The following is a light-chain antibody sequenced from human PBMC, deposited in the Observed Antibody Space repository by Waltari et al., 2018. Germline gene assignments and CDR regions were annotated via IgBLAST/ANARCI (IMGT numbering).Light chain of an antibody. Sequence: EIVLTQSPGTLSWSPGARATLSCRASEFVGNDYLAWYQQKPGQAPRLLIYDASRRATGTPDRFSGSGSGTDFSLTISRLEPEDFAVYYCQQYYSSPWTFGQGTKVDI. CDR3: QQYYSSPWT. CDR1: EFVGNDY. CDR2: DAS. V-gene: IGKV3-20*01. J-gene: IGKJ1*01.